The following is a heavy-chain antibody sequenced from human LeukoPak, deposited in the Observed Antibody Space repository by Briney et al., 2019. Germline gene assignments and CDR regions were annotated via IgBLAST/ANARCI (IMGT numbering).Heavy chain of an antibody. V-gene: IGHV1-69*05. CDR3: AREVLDYYDSSGYYYDY. D-gene: IGHD3-22*01. Sequence: ASVKVSCKASGGTFSSYAISWVRQAPGQGLEWMGRIIPIFGTANYAQKFQGRVTITTDESTSTAYMELSSLRSEDTAVYCCAREVLDYYDSSGYYYDYWGQGTLVTVSS. CDR1: GGTFSSYA. CDR2: IIPIFGTA. J-gene: IGHJ4*02.